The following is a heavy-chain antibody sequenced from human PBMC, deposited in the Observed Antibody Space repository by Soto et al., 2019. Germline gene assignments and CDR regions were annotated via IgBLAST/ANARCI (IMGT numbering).Heavy chain of an antibody. CDR1: GYSFSSHA. D-gene: IGHD6-13*01. CDR3: ARGGALSTSWYWGDGLDS. CDR2: IIPVFGTP. Sequence: QVQLEQSGSEVKKSGSSVKVSCKASGYSFSSHAITWVRQAPGQGLAWMGGIIPVFGTPSYAQKFQARVTISADKSTNTSYLELRSLRSEDTAVYYCARGGALSTSWYWGDGLDSWGQGTQVTVSS. J-gene: IGHJ4*02. V-gene: IGHV1-69*06.